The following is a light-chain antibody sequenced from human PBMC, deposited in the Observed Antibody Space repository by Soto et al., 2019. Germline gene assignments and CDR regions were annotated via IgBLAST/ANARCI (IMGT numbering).Light chain of an antibody. J-gene: IGKJ5*01. Sequence: EIVLTQSPGTLSVSPGERVTLSCRASQSVSSSYLAWFQQKPGPAPRLLIYDASSRATGIPDRFSGSGSGTDFTLTISRLEAEDFAVYYCQQYSTSPITFGQGTRLEIK. V-gene: IGKV3-20*01. CDR1: QSVSSSY. CDR2: DAS. CDR3: QQYSTSPIT.